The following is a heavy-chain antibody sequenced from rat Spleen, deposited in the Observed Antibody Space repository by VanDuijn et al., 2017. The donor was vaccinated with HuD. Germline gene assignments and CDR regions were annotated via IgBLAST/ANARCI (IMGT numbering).Heavy chain of an antibody. CDR1: GFTFSDYN. V-gene: IGHV5-7*01. J-gene: IGHJ2*01. CDR3: ARPTTGIPFNY. CDR2: IVDDGNNT. D-gene: IGHD1-9*01. Sequence: EVQLVESGGGLMQPGRSLKLSCVASGFTFSDYNMAWVRQAPKKGLEWVPAIVDDGNNTFYRDSVKGRFTITRNNAKSTLYLQVDSLRSEDTAIYYFARPTTGIPFNYWGQGVMFTVSS.